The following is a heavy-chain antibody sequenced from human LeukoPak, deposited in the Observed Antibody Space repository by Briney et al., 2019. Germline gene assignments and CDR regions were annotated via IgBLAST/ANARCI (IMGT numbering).Heavy chain of an antibody. CDR3: ARDQAVSGSNYYYGVDV. J-gene: IGHJ6*04. D-gene: IGHD6-19*01. Sequence: GGSLRLSCAASGFTFSRYAMHRVRQAPGKGLEWVAVISYDGANKHNADSVKGRFSISRDSSKNTLYLQMDSLRPEDTAVYYCARDQAVSGSNYYYGVDVWGKGTTVTVSS. CDR2: ISYDGANK. V-gene: IGHV3-30*04. CDR1: GFTFSRYA.